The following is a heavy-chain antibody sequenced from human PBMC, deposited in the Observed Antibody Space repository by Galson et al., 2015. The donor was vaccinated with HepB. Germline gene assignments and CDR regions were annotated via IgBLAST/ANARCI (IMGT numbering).Heavy chain of an antibody. CDR1: GDSISGHF. J-gene: IGHJ4*02. D-gene: IGHD6-6*01. CDR2: IFYSGNT. Sequence: TVSGDSISGHFWSWIRQPPGKGLEWIGYIFYSGNTNYNPSLKSRVTISIDTSKNQFSLKLSSVTAADTAVYYCARGSRTAARLDYWGQGTLVTVSS. V-gene: IGHV4-59*11. CDR3: ARGSRTAARLDY.